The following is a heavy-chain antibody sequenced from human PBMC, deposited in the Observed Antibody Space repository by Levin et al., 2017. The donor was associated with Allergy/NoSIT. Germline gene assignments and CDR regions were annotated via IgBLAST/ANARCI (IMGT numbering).Heavy chain of an antibody. CDR2: INQDGTQK. Sequence: PGGFLRLSCAASGFTFSDYWMTWVRQPPGKGLEWVANINQDGTQKHHADSVKGRFTISRDNAENSLFLQMNYLGTDDTAVYFCARDTTVGGEAWGQGTLVTVSS. D-gene: IGHD4-11*01. V-gene: IGHV3-7*03. CDR1: GFTFSDYW. CDR3: ARDTTVGGEA. J-gene: IGHJ5*02.